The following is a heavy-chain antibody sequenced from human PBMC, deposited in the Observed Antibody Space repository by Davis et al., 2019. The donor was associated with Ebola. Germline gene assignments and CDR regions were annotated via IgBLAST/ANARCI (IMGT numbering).Heavy chain of an antibody. CDR2: IIPIFGTA. V-gene: IGHV1-69*13. Sequence: SVKVSCKASGGTFSSYAISWVRQAPGQGLEWMGGIIPIFGTANYAQKFQGRVTITADESTTTAYMELSSLRSEDTAVYYCARNPVFIVGDTGWFDPWGQGTLVTVSS. J-gene: IGHJ5*02. CDR1: GGTFSSYA. D-gene: IGHD1-26*01. CDR3: ARNPVFIVGDTGWFDP.